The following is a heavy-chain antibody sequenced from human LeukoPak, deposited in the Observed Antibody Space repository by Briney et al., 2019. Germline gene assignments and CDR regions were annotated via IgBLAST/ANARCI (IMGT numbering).Heavy chain of an antibody. J-gene: IGHJ4*02. CDR1: GFTFTNYW. CDR2: INQGGSVQ. V-gene: IGHV3-7*01. CDR3: ARVEYSGWNLEY. D-gene: IGHD5-12*01. Sequence: AGGSLRLSCAASGFTFTNYWMSWVRQAPGKGLEWVANINQGGSVQYYMDSVKGRFTISRDDAKNSLYVQMNSLRDEDTAVYYCARVEYSGWNLEYWGQGTLVTVSS.